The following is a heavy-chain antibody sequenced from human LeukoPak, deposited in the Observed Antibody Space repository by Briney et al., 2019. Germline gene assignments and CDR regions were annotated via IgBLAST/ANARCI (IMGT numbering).Heavy chain of an antibody. CDR1: GGSISSGAYY. V-gene: IGHV4-31*03. D-gene: IGHD3-3*01. J-gene: IGHJ2*01. CDR3: ARAILTTSGFVWHFDL. CDR2: THYSGNG. Sequence: SETLSLTCTVSGGSISSGAYYWSWICQHPGKGLEWIGYTHYSGNGYHNPSLKSRVTTSVDTSKSQFSLKLSSVTAADTAVYYCARAILTTSGFVWHFDLWGRGTLVTVSS.